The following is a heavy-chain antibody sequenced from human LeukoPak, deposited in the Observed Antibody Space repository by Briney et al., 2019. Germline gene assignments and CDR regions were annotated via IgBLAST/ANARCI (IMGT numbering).Heavy chain of an antibody. Sequence: PGGSLRLSCVVSESTFSSTWMHWVRQPPGKGLVWVARITSDGSSTTYAESVKGRFTISRDNAKNSLYLQMNSLRAEDTAVYYCARGSRLGVVERDAFDIWGLGTMVTVSS. J-gene: IGHJ3*02. V-gene: IGHV3-74*03. CDR2: ITSDGSST. CDR3: ARGSRLGVVERDAFDI. D-gene: IGHD3-3*01. CDR1: ESTFSSTW.